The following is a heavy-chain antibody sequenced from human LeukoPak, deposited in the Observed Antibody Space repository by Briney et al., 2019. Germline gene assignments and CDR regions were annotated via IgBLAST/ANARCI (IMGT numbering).Heavy chain of an antibody. CDR2: IYTSGST. CDR3: AGGRYYYDSSGYSNFDY. Sequence: SETLSLTCTVSGGSISSYYWSWIRQPAGKGLEWIGRIYTSGSTNYNPSLKSRVTMSVDTSKNQFSLKLSSVTAADTAVYYCAGGRYYYDSSGYSNFDYWGQGTLVTVSS. J-gene: IGHJ4*02. V-gene: IGHV4-4*07. D-gene: IGHD3-22*01. CDR1: GGSISSYY.